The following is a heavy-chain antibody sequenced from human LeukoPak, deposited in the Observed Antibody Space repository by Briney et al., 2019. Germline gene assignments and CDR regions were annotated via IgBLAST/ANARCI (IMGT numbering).Heavy chain of an antibody. J-gene: IGHJ4*02. CDR3: ARSRSSGWFLFDY. Sequence: SETLSLTCTVSGASISSYYWSWIRQPPGKGLEWIGYIYYSGSTNYNPSLKSRVTISVDTSKNRFSLKLNSVTAADTAVYCARSRSSGWFLFDYWGQGTLVTVSS. CDR1: GASISSYY. V-gene: IGHV4-59*01. CDR2: IYYSGST. D-gene: IGHD6-13*01.